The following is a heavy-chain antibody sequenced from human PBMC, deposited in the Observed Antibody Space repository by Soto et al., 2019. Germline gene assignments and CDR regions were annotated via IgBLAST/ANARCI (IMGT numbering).Heavy chain of an antibody. CDR2: ISSSSSDT. J-gene: IGHJ4*02. D-gene: IGHD2-21*01. Sequence: GGSLRLSCAASGFPFSGYYMSLMRQSPGKGLEWVSYISSSSSDTNYADSVRGRFTISRDNAKNSLYLQMNGLRAEDTAVYYCVRDIARVRDPYYYDYWGQGTLVTVSS. V-gene: IGHV3-11*06. CDR1: GFPFSGYY. CDR3: VRDIARVRDPYYYDY.